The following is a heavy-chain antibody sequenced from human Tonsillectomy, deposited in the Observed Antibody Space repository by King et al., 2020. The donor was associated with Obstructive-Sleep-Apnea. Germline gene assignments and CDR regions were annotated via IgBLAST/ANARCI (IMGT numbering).Heavy chain of an antibody. J-gene: IGHJ3*02. CDR1: GGSISGYF. CDR3: ARYHGDAFDI. CDR2: IYSSGNT. V-gene: IGHV4-59*01. Sequence: VQLQESGPGLVKPSETLSLTCIVSGGSISGYFWSWIRQPPGKGREYIGYIYSSGNTNYNPTLKSRVTISVDTSNNHFSLRLNSVTAADTALYYCARYHGDAFDIWGQGTMVTVSS. D-gene: IGHD1-14*01.